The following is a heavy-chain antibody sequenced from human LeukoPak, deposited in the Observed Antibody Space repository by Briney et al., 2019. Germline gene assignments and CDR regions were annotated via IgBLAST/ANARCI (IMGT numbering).Heavy chain of an antibody. CDR1: GGTFSSYA. J-gene: IGHJ4*02. D-gene: IGHD3-10*01. CDR2: IIPIFGTA. Sequence: GASAKVSCKASGGTFSSYAISWVRQAPGQGLEWMGGIIPIFGTANYAQKFQGRVTITADESTSTAYMELSSLRSEDTAVYYCARTVYGSGSYYISFDYWGQGTLVTVSS. CDR3: ARTVYGSGSYYISFDY. V-gene: IGHV1-69*13.